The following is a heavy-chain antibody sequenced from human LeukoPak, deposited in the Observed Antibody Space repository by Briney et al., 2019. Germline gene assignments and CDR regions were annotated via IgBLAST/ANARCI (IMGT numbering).Heavy chain of an antibody. CDR1: GGSFSGYY. V-gene: IGHV4-34*01. J-gene: IGHJ4*02. CDR3: ARGSDTAAGLY. Sequence: TSETLSLTCAVYGGSFSGYYWSWTRQPPGKGLEWIGEINHSGSTNYNPSLKSRVSISVDSSKNQFSLKVSSVTAADTAVYYCARGSDTAAGLYWGQGTLVTVSS. CDR2: INHSGST. D-gene: IGHD6-13*01.